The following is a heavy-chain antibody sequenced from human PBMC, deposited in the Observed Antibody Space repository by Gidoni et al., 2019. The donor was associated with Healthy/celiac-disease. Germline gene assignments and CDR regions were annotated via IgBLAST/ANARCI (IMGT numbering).Heavy chain of an antibody. D-gene: IGHD5-18*01. CDR2: ISGSGGST. CDR3: AKGGYSYAGGYFDL. V-gene: IGHV3-23*01. Sequence: EVQLLESGEGLVQPGGSLRLSCAASGFTFSSDAMSWVRRAPGKGLEWVSAISGSGGSTDYADSVKGRFTISRDNSKNTLYLQMNSLRAEDTAVYYCAKGGYSYAGGYFDLWSRGTLVTVSS. CDR1: GFTFSSDA. J-gene: IGHJ2*01.